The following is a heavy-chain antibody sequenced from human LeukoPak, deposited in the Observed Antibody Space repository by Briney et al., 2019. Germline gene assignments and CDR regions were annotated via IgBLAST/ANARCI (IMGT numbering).Heavy chain of an antibody. Sequence: GGSLRLSCAASGFTFNTYAMSWVRQAPGKGLEWVSAISGSGGSTYYADSVKGRFTISRDNSKNTLYLQMNSLRAEDTAVYYCAKCHGGSGSYHMVYYYYMDVWGKGTTVTVSS. CDR3: AKCHGGSGSYHMVYYYYMDV. V-gene: IGHV3-23*01. J-gene: IGHJ6*03. D-gene: IGHD3-10*01. CDR2: ISGSGGST. CDR1: GFTFNTYA.